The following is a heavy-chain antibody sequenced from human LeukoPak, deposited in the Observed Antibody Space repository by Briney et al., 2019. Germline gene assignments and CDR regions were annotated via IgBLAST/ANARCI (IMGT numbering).Heavy chain of an antibody. J-gene: IGHJ5*02. D-gene: IGHD1-26*01. Sequence: APVKVSCKASGYTFTSYYMHWVRQAPVQGLEWMGLINPTGGSTGYAQKFQGRVTMTRDMSTSTDYMELSSLRSEDTAIYYCARDNSVGDNAWWFDPWGQGTLVTVSS. CDR3: ARDNSVGDNAWWFDP. V-gene: IGHV1-46*01. CDR2: INPTGGST. CDR1: GYTFTSYY.